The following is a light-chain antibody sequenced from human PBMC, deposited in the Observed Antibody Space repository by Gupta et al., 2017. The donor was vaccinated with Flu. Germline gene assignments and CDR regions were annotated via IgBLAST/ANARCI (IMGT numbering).Light chain of an antibody. Sequence: QSALTQPASVSGSPGQSITMSCTGTSSDVGGYNYVSWYQQYPGKAPKLMIYEVSNRPSGVSHRFSGSKSGNTASLTISGLQAEDEADYYCSSFTSTTTPVLFGGGTKLTVL. CDR1: SSDVGGYNY. J-gene: IGLJ2*01. CDR3: SSFTSTTTPVL. V-gene: IGLV2-14*01. CDR2: EVS.